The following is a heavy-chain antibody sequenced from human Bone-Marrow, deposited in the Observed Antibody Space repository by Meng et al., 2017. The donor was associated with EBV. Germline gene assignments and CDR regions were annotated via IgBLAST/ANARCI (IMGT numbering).Heavy chain of an antibody. Sequence: QVLLVQSGAAVKKPGSSVKVSCKASGDIFTNLAFTWVRQVPGKGLEWMGGFLPILGAANYAQKFQGRLTITADKSTTTAFMELRSLRVDDTAVYFCARDGIAVPGGSNWFDPWGQGTLVTVSS. CDR3: ARDGIAVPGGSNWFDP. V-gene: IGHV1-69*06. J-gene: IGHJ5*02. CDR2: FLPILGAA. CDR1: GDIFTNLA. D-gene: IGHD6-19*01.